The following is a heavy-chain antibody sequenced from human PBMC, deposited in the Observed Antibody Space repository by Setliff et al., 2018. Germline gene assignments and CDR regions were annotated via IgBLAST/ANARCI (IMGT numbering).Heavy chain of an antibody. CDR1: GFAFDSYA. D-gene: IGHD7-27*01. Sequence: GGSLRLSCAASGFAFDSYAMHWVRQAPGKGLEWVAIIFHDGRDIYYGDSVQGRFAISRDNSKSTLYLQMNSLRSDDTAVYYCAGVHWTTNWFLHYWGQGTLVTVSS. CDR2: IFHDGRDI. J-gene: IGHJ4*01. V-gene: IGHV3-30*03. CDR3: AGVHWTTNWFLHY.